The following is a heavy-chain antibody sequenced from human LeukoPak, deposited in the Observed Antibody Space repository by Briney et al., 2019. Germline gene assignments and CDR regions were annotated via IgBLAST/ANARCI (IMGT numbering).Heavy chain of an antibody. J-gene: IGHJ5*02. CDR1: GGSISSSSYY. CDR2: IYYSGST. V-gene: IGHV4-39*01. Sequence: PSETLSLTCTVSGGSISSSSYYWGWIRQPPGKGLEWIGSIYYSGSTYYNPSLKSRVTISVDTSKNQFSLKLSSVTAADTAVYYCARLLPITMIVVARVNWFDPWGQGTLVTVSS. CDR3: ARLLPITMIVVARVNWFDP. D-gene: IGHD3-22*01.